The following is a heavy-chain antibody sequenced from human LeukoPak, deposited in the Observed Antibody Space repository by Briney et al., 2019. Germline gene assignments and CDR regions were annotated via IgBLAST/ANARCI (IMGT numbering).Heavy chain of an antibody. CDR1: GFSFNNYG. Sequence: PGRSLRLSCAASGFSFNNYGMHWVRQAPGKGLEWVAGISYDGSNKYYVDSVKGRFTISRDNSKNTLYLEMISLRIEDTAVYYCAKGPVSGSRSPLDYWGQGTLVTVSS. D-gene: IGHD1-26*01. J-gene: IGHJ4*02. V-gene: IGHV3-30*18. CDR2: ISYDGSNK. CDR3: AKGPVSGSRSPLDY.